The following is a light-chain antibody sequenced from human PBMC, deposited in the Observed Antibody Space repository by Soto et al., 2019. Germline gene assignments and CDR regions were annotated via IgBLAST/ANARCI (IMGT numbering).Light chain of an antibody. CDR1: QSLLHSSGYYY. Sequence: DIVMTQSPLSLPVTPGEPASISCRSSQSLLHSSGYYYLDWYLQKPGQSPQLLIYLGSHRASGVPGRFRGSGSGHKFTLTNNRVEAEDVGVLFWIQGLETPFPFGGGDRVEIK. J-gene: IGKJ4*01. CDR3: IQGLETPFP. V-gene: IGKV2-28*01. CDR2: LGS.